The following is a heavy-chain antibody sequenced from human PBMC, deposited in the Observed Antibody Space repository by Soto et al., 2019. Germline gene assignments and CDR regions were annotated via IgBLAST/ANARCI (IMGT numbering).Heavy chain of an antibody. CDR3: AGGARQGGGFDY. CDR1: GYTFTRYY. D-gene: IGHD3-16*01. V-gene: IGHV1-46*01. CDR2: INPSGGST. Sequence: QVQLVQSGAEVKKPGASGKVSCKASGYTFTRYYMHWVRQAPGQGLEWMGIINPSGGSTSYAQKFQGRVTMTRETSTGTVDMELGSLRSGETAGYYCAGGARQGGGFDYWGQGTLVTVSS. J-gene: IGHJ4*02.